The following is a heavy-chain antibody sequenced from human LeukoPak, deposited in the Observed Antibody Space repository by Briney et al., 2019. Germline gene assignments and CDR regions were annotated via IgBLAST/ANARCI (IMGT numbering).Heavy chain of an antibody. CDR1: GFTFSTYW. CDR2: IKQDGSDK. CDR3: AISPDGSIFDY. V-gene: IGHV3-7*03. Sequence: GGSLRLSCAASGFTFSTYWMSWVRQAPGKELEWVANIKQDGSDKFYADSMKGRFTISRDNSKNTLYLQMNSLRAEDTAVYYCAISPDGSIFDYWGQGTLVTVSS. J-gene: IGHJ4*02.